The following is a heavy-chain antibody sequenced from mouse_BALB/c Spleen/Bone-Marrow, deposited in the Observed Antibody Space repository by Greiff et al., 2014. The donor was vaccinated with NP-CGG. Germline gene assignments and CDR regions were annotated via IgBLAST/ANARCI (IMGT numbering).Heavy chain of an antibody. CDR1: RFTFSSYG. Sequence: EVKLVESGEDLVKSGGSLKFSCAASRFTFSSYGMSWVRQTPDKRLEWVATITSGGRYTYHPDSVKGRFTISRDNAKNTLYLQMSSLKSEDTAMYYCARRGGEKDYFDYWGQGTTLTVSS. CDR3: ARRGGEKDYFDY. V-gene: IGHV5-6*02. J-gene: IGHJ2*01. CDR2: ITSGGRYT.